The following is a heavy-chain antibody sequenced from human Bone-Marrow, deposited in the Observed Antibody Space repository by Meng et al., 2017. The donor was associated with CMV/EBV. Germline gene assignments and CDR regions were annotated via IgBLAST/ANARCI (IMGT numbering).Heavy chain of an antibody. V-gene: IGHV1-69*05. CDR3: ARGKGSMVRGVITPGNEWFDY. Sequence: SVKVSCKASGGTFSSYAISWVRQAPGQGLEWMGGIIPIFGTANYAQKFQGRVTITTDESTSTAYMESSSLRSEDTAVYYCARGKGSMVRGVITPGNEWFDYWGQGTLVTVSS. D-gene: IGHD3-10*01. CDR1: GGTFSSYA. CDR2: IIPIFGTA. J-gene: IGHJ4*02.